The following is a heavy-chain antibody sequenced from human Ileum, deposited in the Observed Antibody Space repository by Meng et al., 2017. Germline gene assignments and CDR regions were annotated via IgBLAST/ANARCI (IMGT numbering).Heavy chain of an antibody. D-gene: IGHD4-23*01. CDR1: GGSISSTYW. J-gene: IGHJ4*02. CDR3: ARIDYGGNGIEKYYFDY. Sequence: VQPHGAGPGPVWPSGTLSLPFAVSGGSISSTYWWTWVRQSAGKGLEWIGEIHHSGSTNYNPSLKSRVTISVDKSKNQFSLNLRSVTAADTAVYYCARIDYGGNGIEKYYFDYWGQGTLVTVSS. CDR2: IHHSGST. V-gene: IGHV4-4*02.